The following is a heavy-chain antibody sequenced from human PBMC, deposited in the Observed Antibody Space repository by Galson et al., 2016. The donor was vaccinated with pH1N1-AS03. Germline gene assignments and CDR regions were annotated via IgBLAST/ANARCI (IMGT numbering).Heavy chain of an antibody. J-gene: IGHJ6*04. V-gene: IGHV3-23*01. CDR3: AKGGYCSSLSCRSPSGLMVV. CDR2: VSGSGGST. CDR1: GFTFSSYA. D-gene: IGHD2-2*01. Sequence: SLRLSCAASGFTFSSYAMSWVRQAPGKGLEWVSAVSGSGGSTYYADSVKGRFTISRGNSKNTLYLRMNTLRAEDTAVYYCAKGGYCSSLSCRSPSGLMVVWGKGTTVTVSA.